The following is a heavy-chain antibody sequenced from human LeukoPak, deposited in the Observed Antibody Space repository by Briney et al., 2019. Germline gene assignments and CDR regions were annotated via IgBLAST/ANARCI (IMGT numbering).Heavy chain of an antibody. CDR1: GFTFSNYA. V-gene: IGHV3-23*01. J-gene: IGHJ4*02. CDR3: AGPGGNYFDY. Sequence: PGGSLRLSCAASGFTFSNYAMTWVRQAPGQGLEWVSTITNGAAGTFYADSVKGRFTISGDNSKNTVYLQMNSLRAEDTAVYYCAGPGGNYFDYWGQGTLVTVSS. D-gene: IGHD3-16*01. CDR2: ITNGAAGT.